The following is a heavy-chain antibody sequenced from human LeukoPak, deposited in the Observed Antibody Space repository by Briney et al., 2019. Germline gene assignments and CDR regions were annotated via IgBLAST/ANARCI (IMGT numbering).Heavy chain of an antibody. V-gene: IGHV3-23*01. CDR3: AKRRSDYFFDY. CDR2: IGASGGGT. CDR1: GFTFNSYA. Sequence: GGSLRLSCAASGFTFNSYAMTWVRQAPGKGLEWVSSIGASGGGTYYADSVKGRFTISRDDSKNTLYLQMSSLRAEDTAVYYCAKRRSDYFFDYWGQGTLVTVSS. D-gene: IGHD2/OR15-2a*01. J-gene: IGHJ4*02.